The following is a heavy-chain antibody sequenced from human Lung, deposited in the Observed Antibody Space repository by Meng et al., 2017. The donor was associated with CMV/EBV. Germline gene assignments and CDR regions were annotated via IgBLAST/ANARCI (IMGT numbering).Heavy chain of an antibody. V-gene: IGHV4-38-2*02. CDR2: IYRGGTT. CDR1: GYSISSGYY. Sequence: SETXSLTCTVSGYSISSGYYWGWIRQPPGKGLEWIGTIYRGGTTYYNSPLKSRVTISVDTSKNQFSLKMSSVTAADTAVYYCVILLWGTSVPNGTPWGQGTLVTVSS. J-gene: IGHJ4*02. D-gene: IGHD4-17*01. CDR3: VILLWGTSVPNGTP.